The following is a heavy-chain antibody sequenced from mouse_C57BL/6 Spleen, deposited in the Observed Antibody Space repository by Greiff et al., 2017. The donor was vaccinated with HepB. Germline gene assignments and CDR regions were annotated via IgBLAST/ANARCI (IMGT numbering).Heavy chain of an antibody. CDR2: INPGSGGT. Sequence: VMLVESGAELVRPGTSVKVSCKASGYAFTNYLIEWVKQRPGQGLEWIGVINPGSGGTNYNEKFKGKATLTADKSSSTAYMQLSSLTSEDSAVYFCARSGTAQASFAYWGQGTLVTVSA. D-gene: IGHD3-2*02. CDR1: GYAFTNYL. J-gene: IGHJ3*01. CDR3: ARSGTAQASFAY. V-gene: IGHV1-54*01.